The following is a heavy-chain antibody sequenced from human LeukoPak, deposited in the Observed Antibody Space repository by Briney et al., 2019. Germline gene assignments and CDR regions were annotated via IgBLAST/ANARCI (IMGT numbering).Heavy chain of an antibody. CDR2: INHSGST. J-gene: IGHJ5*02. Sequence: KPSETLSLTCAVYGGSFSGYHWSWIRQPPGKGLEWIGEINHSGSTNYNPSLKSRVTISVDTSKNQFSLKLSSVTAADTAVYYCARDLMRRRIAVAESWGQGTLVTVSS. CDR3: ARDLMRRRIAVAES. V-gene: IGHV4-34*01. CDR1: GGSFSGYH. D-gene: IGHD6-19*01.